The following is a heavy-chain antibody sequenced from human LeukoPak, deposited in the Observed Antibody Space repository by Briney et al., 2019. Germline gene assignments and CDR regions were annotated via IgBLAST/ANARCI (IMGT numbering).Heavy chain of an antibody. J-gene: IGHJ4*02. D-gene: IGHD3-22*01. CDR1: GFSFDDYA. Sequence: GGSLRLSCATSGFSFDDYAMHWVRQAPGKGLEWASGISWNSGSIGYADSVKGRFTISRDNAKNSLYLQMNSLRAEDTALYYCAKDRHPYDSSGYPLDYWGQGTLVTVSS. CDR2: ISWNSGSI. CDR3: AKDRHPYDSSGYPLDY. V-gene: IGHV3-9*01.